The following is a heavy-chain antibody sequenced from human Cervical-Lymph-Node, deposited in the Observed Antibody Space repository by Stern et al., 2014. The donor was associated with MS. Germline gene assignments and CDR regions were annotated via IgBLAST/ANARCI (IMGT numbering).Heavy chain of an antibody. D-gene: IGHD6-6*01. Sequence: QLQLQESGPGLVKPSETLSVTCSVSGGSVRNSNYYWAWIRQPPGKGLKWFGSVPHGGHPFNRPPLQSRVTMSVETSQNRVSLRLLSVTAADTAVYFCARDLSSVMDVWGQGTTVTVSS. CDR3: ARDLSSVMDV. CDR2: VPHGGHP. CDR1: GGSVRNSNYY. J-gene: IGHJ6*02. V-gene: IGHV4-39*01.